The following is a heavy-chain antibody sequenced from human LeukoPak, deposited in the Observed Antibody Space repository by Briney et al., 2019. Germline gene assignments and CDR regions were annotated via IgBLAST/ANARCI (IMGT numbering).Heavy chain of an antibody. D-gene: IGHD3-3*01. Sequence: GGSLRLSCAASGLIFDDYAMHWVRQAPGKGLEWVSGISWNSGSIGYADSVKGRFTISRDNAKNSLYLQMNSLRAEDTALYYCAKAALRFLEWPLEYWGQGTLVTVSS. CDR3: AKAALRFLEWPLEY. J-gene: IGHJ4*02. CDR1: GLIFDDYA. V-gene: IGHV3-9*01. CDR2: ISWNSGSI.